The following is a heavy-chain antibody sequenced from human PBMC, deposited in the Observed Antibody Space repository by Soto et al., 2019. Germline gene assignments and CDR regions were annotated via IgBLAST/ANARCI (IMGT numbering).Heavy chain of an antibody. V-gene: IGHV3-23*01. Sequence: GGSLRLSCAASGFTFNSYAMTWVRQAPGKGLEWVSAISASGGSTYYADSVKGRFTISRDNSKNTLYLQMNSLRAEDTAVYYCARDLGRTAAGYYYYYAMDVWGQGTTVTVSS. CDR2: ISASGGST. CDR1: GFTFNSYA. D-gene: IGHD2-2*01. CDR3: ARDLGRTAAGYYYYYAMDV. J-gene: IGHJ6*02.